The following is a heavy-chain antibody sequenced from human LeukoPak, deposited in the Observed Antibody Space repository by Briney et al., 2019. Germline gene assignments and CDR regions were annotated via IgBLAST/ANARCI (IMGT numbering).Heavy chain of an antibody. D-gene: IGHD4-17*01. CDR1: GGSFSSHY. V-gene: IGHV4-59*11. Sequence: SETLSLTCTVSGGSFSSHYWSWIRQPPGKGLEWIGYISYIGSTNYNPSLKSRVTISVDTSKNQFSLKLSSVTAVDTAVYYCARDPTTVTKGLDIWGQGTMVTVSS. CDR3: ARDPTTVTKGLDI. J-gene: IGHJ3*02. CDR2: ISYIGST.